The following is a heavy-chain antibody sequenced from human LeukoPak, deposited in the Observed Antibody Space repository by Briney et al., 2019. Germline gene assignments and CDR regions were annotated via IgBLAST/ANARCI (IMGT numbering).Heavy chain of an antibody. CDR3: ARDHCGSTSCYSPSSLDY. CDR1: GFTFSSYA. CDR2: ISYDGSNK. Sequence: AGGSLRLSCAASGFTFSSYAMHWVRQAPGKGLEWVAVISYDGSNKYYADSVKGRFTISRDNSKNTLYLQMNSLRAEDTAVYYCARDHCGSTSCYSPSSLDYWGQGTLVTVSS. D-gene: IGHD2-2*01. V-gene: IGHV3-30-3*01. J-gene: IGHJ4*02.